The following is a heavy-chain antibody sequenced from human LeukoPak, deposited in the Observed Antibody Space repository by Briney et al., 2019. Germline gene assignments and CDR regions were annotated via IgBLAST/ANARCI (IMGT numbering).Heavy chain of an antibody. Sequence: SETLSLTCTVSGGSISSYYWSWIRQPPGKGLEWIGYIYSSGCTNYNPSLKSRVTISLDTSKNQFSLKLSSVTAADTAVYFCASPRGDDSGGYYTWYFHHWGQGILVTVSS. CDR2: IYSSGCT. J-gene: IGHJ1*01. V-gene: IGHV4-59*08. CDR1: GGSISSYY. D-gene: IGHD3-22*01. CDR3: ASPRGDDSGGYYTWYFHH.